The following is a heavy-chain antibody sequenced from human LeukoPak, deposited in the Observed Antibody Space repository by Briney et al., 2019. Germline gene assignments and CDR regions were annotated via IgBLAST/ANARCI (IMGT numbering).Heavy chain of an antibody. J-gene: IGHJ4*02. CDR2: INPNNGVT. D-gene: IGHD3-10*01. CDR1: GYXFTGYY. V-gene: IGHV1-2*02. Sequence: ASVKVSCRASGYXFTGYYMHWVRQAPGQGLEWMGWINPNNGVTNYAQNFQGRVTMTRDTSISTAYMELSRLTSDDTAVYYCATNLYASGSFFGRFDYWGQGTLVTVSS. CDR3: ATNLYASGSFFGRFDY.